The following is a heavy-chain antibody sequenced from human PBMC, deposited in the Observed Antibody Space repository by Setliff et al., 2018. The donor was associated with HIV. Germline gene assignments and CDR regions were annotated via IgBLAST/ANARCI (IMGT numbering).Heavy chain of an antibody. V-gene: IGHV4-4*09. Sequence: KSSETLSLTCTVSGGSISTSYWNWIRQPPGKGLEWIAYIYISGTTNYNPSLKSRVTISLDTSRNQFSLKLGSVTAADTAMYYCAREHCSGGSCNGFDIWGRGTMVTVSS. CDR2: IYISGTT. CDR1: GGSISTSY. D-gene: IGHD2-15*01. CDR3: AREHCSGGSCNGFDI. J-gene: IGHJ3*02.